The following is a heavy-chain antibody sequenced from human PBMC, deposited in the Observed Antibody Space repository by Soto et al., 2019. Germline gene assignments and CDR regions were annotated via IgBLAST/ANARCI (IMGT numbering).Heavy chain of an antibody. CDR3: ARVGSSGWSPDY. J-gene: IGHJ4*02. D-gene: IGHD6-19*01. Sequence: SETLSLTGTLSGGSITGYSRTWIRQPPGTGLEWSGYIFYSGVTNYNPSLMSRVTLSVGTSKNQFSLKLRSVTAADTAVYDGARVGSSGWSPDYWGRGTMVTVSS. CDR2: IFYSGVT. V-gene: IGHV4-59*01. CDR1: GGSITGYS.